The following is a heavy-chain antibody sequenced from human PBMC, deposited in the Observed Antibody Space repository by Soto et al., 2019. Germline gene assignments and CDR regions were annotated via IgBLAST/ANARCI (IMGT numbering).Heavy chain of an antibody. CDR1: GFTVSSNY. J-gene: IGHJ3*02. Sequence: GGSLRLSCAASGFTVSSNYMSWVRQAPGKGLEWVSVIYSGGSTYYADSVKGRFTISRDNSKNTLYLQMNSLRAEDTAVYYCARNRGPIVATDHDAFDIWGQGTMVTVSS. D-gene: IGHD5-12*01. CDR2: IYSGGST. V-gene: IGHV3-66*01. CDR3: ARNRGPIVATDHDAFDI.